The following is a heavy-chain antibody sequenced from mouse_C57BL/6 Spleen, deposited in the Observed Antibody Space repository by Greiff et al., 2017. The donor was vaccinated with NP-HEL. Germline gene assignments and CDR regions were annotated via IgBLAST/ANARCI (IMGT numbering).Heavy chain of an antibody. CDR2: INPNNGGT. CDR3: ARAGGLRRENSFAY. J-gene: IGHJ3*01. Sequence: EVQLQQSGPELVKPGASVKMSCKASGYTFTDYNMHWVKQSHGKSLEWIGYINPNNGGTSYNQKFKGKATLTVNKSSSTAYMELRSLTSEDSAVYDGARAGGLRRENSFAYWGQGTLVTVSA. D-gene: IGHD2-4*01. CDR1: GYTFTDYN. V-gene: IGHV1-22*01.